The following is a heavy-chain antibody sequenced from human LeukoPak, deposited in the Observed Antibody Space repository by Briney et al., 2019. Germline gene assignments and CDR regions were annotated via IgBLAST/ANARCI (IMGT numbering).Heavy chain of an antibody. D-gene: IGHD6-13*01. Sequence: GASVKVSCKASGYTFTDHYIHWVRQAPGQGLVWMGWMNPSDNGVNYAQKFQGRVGMTRDTSISTAYVEVTRLTSEATAVYYCTTIAAALDYWGQGTLVTVSS. CDR2: MNPSDNGV. CDR1: GYTFTDHY. J-gene: IGHJ4*02. V-gene: IGHV1-2*02. CDR3: TTIAAALDY.